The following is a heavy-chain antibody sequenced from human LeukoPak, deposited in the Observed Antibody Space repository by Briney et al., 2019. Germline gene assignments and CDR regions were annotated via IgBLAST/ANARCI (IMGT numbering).Heavy chain of an antibody. J-gene: IGHJ4*02. CDR2: ISYDGSNK. Sequence: EGSLRLSCAASGFTFSSYAMHWVRQAPGKGLEWVAVISYDGSNKYYADSVKGRFTISRDNSKNTLYLQMNSLRAEDTAVYYCARTPTVAPLDYWGQGTLVTVSS. V-gene: IGHV3-30*04. CDR1: GFTFSSYA. D-gene: IGHD4-23*01. CDR3: ARTPTVAPLDY.